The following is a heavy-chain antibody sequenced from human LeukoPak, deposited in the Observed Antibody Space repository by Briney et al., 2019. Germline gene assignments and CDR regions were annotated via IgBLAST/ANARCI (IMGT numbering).Heavy chain of an antibody. J-gene: IGHJ6*02. CDR2: IIPIFGTA. CDR3: ARPYSSSSYYYGMDV. CDR1: GGTFSSYG. V-gene: IGHV1-69*13. D-gene: IGHD6-6*01. Sequence: SVKVSCKASGGTFSSYGISWVRQAPGQGIEWMGGIIPIFGTANYAQKSQGRVTITADEPTSTAYMELSSLRSEDTAVYYCARPYSSSSYYYGMDVWGQGTTVTVSS.